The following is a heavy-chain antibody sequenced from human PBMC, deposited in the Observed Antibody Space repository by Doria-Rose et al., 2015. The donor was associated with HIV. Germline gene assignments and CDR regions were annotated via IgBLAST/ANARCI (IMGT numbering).Heavy chain of an antibody. CDR3: ARIKSSGWYHKYYFDF. V-gene: IGHV2-26*01. CDR1: GVSLSSPGMG. CDR2: IFSDDER. J-gene: IGHJ4*02. D-gene: IGHD6-13*01. Sequence: QITLKESGPVLVKPTETLTLTCTVSGVSLSSPGMGVSWIRQPPGKALEWLANIFSDDERSYKTSLKSRPTISRGTSKSQVVLTMTDTDPVDTATYYCARIKSSGWYHKYYFDFWGQGTLVIVSA.